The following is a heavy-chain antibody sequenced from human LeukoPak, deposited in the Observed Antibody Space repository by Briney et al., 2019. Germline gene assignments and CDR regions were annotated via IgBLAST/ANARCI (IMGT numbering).Heavy chain of an antibody. CDR1: GFTFSSYE. D-gene: IGHD2-21*02. CDR2: ISSSGSTI. CDR3: VSFGYCGGDCYSAHFDY. Sequence: GGSLRLSCAASGFTFSSYEMNWVRQAPGKGLEWVSYISSSGSTIYYADSVKGRFTISRDNAKNSLYLQMNSLRAEDTAVYYCVSFGYCGGDCYSAHFDYWGQGTLVTVSS. V-gene: IGHV3-48*03. J-gene: IGHJ4*02.